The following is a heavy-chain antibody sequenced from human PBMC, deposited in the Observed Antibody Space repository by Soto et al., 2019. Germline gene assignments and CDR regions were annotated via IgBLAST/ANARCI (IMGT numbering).Heavy chain of an antibody. D-gene: IGHD3-9*01. CDR3: ARDHYDILTGFDY. CDR1: GYTVTGYY. V-gene: IGHV1-2*02. J-gene: IGHJ4*02. CDR2: INPNSGGT. Sequence: ASVKVSCKASGYTVTGYYMHWVRQAPGQGLEWMGWINPNSGGTNYAQKFQGRVTMTRDTSISPAYMELSRLRSDDTAVYYCARDHYDILTGFDYWGQGTLVTVSS.